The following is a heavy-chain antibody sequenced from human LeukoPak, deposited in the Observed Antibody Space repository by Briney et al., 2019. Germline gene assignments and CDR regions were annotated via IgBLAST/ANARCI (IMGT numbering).Heavy chain of an antibody. CDR3: ARLSQQTFDI. CDR2: INSNSGGT. Sequence: GASVKVSCKASGYTFTGYYMHWVRQAPGQGPEWMGWINSNSGGTNYAQKFQGRVTMTRDTSISTGYMELSRLRSDDTAVYYCARLSQQTFDIWGQGTLVTVSS. J-gene: IGHJ3*02. CDR1: GYTFTGYY. V-gene: IGHV1-2*02.